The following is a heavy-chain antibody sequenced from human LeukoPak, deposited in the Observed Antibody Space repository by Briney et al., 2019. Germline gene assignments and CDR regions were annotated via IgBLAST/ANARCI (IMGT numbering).Heavy chain of an antibody. V-gene: IGHV4-39*07. J-gene: IGHJ4*02. D-gene: IGHD1-26*01. CDR2: IYYSGST. Sequence: SETLSLTCTVSGGSISSSSYYWGWIRQPPGKGLEWIGSIYYSGSTYYNPSLKSRVTISVDTSKNQFSLKLSSVTAADTAVYYCAREGSGSYCDYWGQGTLVTVSS. CDR1: GGSISSSSYY. CDR3: AREGSGSYCDY.